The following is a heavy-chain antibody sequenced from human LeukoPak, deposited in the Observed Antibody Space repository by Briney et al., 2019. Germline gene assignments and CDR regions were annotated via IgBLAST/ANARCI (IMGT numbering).Heavy chain of an antibody. D-gene: IGHD2-21*02. CDR2: MNPNSGNT. CDR1: GYTFTSYD. J-gene: IGHJ4*02. Sequence: GASVKVSCKASGYTFTSYDINWVRQATGQGLEWMGWMNPNSGNTGYAQKFQGRVTITRNTSISTAYMELSSLRSEDTAVYYCARAGACGGDCYIDYWGQGTLVTVSS. V-gene: IGHV1-8*03. CDR3: ARAGACGGDCYIDY.